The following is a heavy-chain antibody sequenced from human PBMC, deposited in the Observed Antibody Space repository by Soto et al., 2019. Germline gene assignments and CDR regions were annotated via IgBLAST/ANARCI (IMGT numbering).Heavy chain of an antibody. Sequence: TLSLTCTVSGGSISSSSYYWGWIRQPPGKGLEWIGSIYYSGSTYYNPSLKSRVTISVDTSKNQFSLKLSSVTAADTAVYYCARHAYYYDSSVYFDYWGQGTLVTVSS. J-gene: IGHJ4*02. CDR3: ARHAYYYDSSVYFDY. D-gene: IGHD3-22*01. CDR1: GGSISSSSYY. CDR2: IYYSGST. V-gene: IGHV4-39*01.